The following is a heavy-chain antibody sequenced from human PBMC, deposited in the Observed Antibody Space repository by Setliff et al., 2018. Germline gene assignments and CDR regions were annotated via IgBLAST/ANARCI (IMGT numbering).Heavy chain of an antibody. CDR1: GCSISSDYY. CDR3: ARALGYYSRTSCYADAFDI. D-gene: IGHD2-2*01. V-gene: IGHV4-38-2*01. CDR2: MYHSGST. Sequence: SETLSLTYAVSGCSISSDYYWGWIRQPPGKGLEWIGSMYHSGSTYYNPSLKSRVTISVDTSKNQFSLKLNYVTAADTAVYYCARALGYYSRTSCYADAFDIWGQGTMVTVSS. J-gene: IGHJ3*02.